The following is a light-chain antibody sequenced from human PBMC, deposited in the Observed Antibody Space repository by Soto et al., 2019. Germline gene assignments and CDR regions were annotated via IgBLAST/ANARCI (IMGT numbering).Light chain of an antibody. CDR3: QQSDSTPYT. CDR2: AAS. V-gene: IGKV1-39*01. CDR1: QSISSY. J-gene: IGKJ2*01. Sequence: DIQMTQSPSSLSASVGDRVTITCRASQSISSYLNWYQQKPGKAPKLLIYAASSLLSGVPSRFSGSGSGTDFTLTIASLQPEDFSTYYCQQSDSTPYTFRQGTKVEI.